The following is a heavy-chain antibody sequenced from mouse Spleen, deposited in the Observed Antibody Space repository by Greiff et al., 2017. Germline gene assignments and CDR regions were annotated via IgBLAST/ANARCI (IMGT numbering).Heavy chain of an antibody. CDR3: ARYYGSSYAYAMDY. D-gene: IGHD1-1*01. V-gene: IGHV1-72*01. CDR2: IDPNSGGT. J-gene: IGHJ4*01. Sequence: VKLQQPGAELVKPGASVKLSCKASGYTFTSYWMHWVKQRPGRGLEWIGRIDPNSGGTKYNEKFKSKATLTVDKPSSTAYMQLSSLTSEDSAVYYCARYYGSSYAYAMDYWGQGTSVTVSS. CDR1: GYTFTSYW.